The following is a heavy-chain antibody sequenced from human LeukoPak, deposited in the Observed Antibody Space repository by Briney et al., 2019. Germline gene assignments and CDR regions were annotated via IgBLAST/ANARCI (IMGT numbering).Heavy chain of an antibody. D-gene: IGHD2-15*01. J-gene: IGHJ4*02. V-gene: IGHV3-23*01. CDR1: GLTFSSYA. Sequence: GGSLRLSCAASGLTFSSYAMSWVRQAPGKGLEWVSAISGSGGSTYYADSVKGRFTISRDNAKNTQYLQINSLRVEDTAVYYCARSLRSPRYCIDDTCYFDYWGQGTLVTVSS. CDR2: ISGSGGST. CDR3: ARSLRSPRYCIDDTCYFDY.